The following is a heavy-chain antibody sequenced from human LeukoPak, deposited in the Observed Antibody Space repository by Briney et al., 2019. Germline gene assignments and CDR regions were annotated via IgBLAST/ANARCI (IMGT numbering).Heavy chain of an antibody. CDR2: IYSGGNT. V-gene: IGHV3-66*01. Sequence: GGSLRLSCAASGFTVSSNYMSWVRQAPGKGLEWVSVIYSGGNTYYADSVKGRFTISRDNSKNTLYLQMNSLRAEDTAVYYCARDRGTMPVVVQHWHFDLWGRGTLVTVSS. D-gene: IGHD3-22*01. J-gene: IGHJ2*01. CDR1: GFTVSSNY. CDR3: ARDRGTMPVVVQHWHFDL.